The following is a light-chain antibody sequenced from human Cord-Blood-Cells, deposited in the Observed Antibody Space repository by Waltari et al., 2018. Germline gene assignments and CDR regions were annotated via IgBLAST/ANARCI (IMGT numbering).Light chain of an antibody. CDR2: DVS. J-gene: IGLJ2*01. V-gene: IGLV2-14*01. Sequence: QSALTHPAPVSCSPGQSITNSCTGTSSDVGGYNYVFWYHQHPGKAPKLMIYDVSNRPSGVSNRFSGSKSGNTASLTISGLQAEDEADYYCSSYTSSSTVVFGGGTKLTVL. CDR1: SSDVGGYNY. CDR3: SSYTSSSTVV.